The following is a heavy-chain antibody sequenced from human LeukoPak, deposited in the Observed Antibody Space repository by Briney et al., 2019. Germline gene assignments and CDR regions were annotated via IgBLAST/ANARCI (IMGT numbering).Heavy chain of an antibody. V-gene: IGHV3-30*18. CDR3: AKGGSPSCYSSSGY. CDR1: GFSFNSYG. J-gene: IGHJ4*02. Sequence: PGRSLRLSCAASGFSFNSYGMHWVRQAPGKGLEWVAVISYDGSNKYYGDSVKGRFTISRDNSKNTLYLQMNSLRGEDTAVYYCAKGGSPSCYSSSGYWGQGTLVTVSS. CDR2: ISYDGSNK. D-gene: IGHD2-2*01.